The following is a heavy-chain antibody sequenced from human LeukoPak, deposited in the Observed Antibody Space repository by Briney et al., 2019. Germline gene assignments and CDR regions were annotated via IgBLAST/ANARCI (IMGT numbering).Heavy chain of an antibody. V-gene: IGHV1-2*02. CDR3: ATLKGGEDTEIDY. CDR2: INPNSGGT. Sequence: ASVKVSCKASGYTFTGYYMHWVRQAPGQGLEWMGWINPNSGGTNYAQKFQGRVTMTRDKSISTAYLQWSSLKASDTAMYYCATLKGGEDTEIDYWGQGTLVTVSS. D-gene: IGHD2-15*01. J-gene: IGHJ4*02. CDR1: GYTFTGYY.